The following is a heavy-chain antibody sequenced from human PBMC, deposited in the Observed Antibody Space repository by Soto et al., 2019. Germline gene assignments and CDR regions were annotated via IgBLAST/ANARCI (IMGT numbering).Heavy chain of an antibody. J-gene: IGHJ5*02. Sequence: SETLSLTCTVSGASISGNTYYWGWFRQPPGKGLEWVGSISTSGSTYSNPSLKSRVTISVDTSKNQFSLKLTSVTAADTAVFYCARLDGDSGNWFDPWGQGTLVTVSS. D-gene: IGHD4-17*01. CDR2: ISTSGST. CDR3: ARLDGDSGNWFDP. CDR1: GASISGNTYY. V-gene: IGHV4-39*01.